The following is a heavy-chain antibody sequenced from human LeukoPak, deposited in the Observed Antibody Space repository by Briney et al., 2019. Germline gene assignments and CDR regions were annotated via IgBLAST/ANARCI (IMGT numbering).Heavy chain of an antibody. CDR2: IWYDGSNK. V-gene: IGHV3-33*06. CDR3: AKDYYGPSGGIDY. D-gene: IGHD3-10*01. CDR1: GFTFSNYG. Sequence: GGSLRLSRAASGFTFSNYGMHWVRQAPGKGLEWGAVIWYDGSNKYYADSVKGRFTISRDNSKNTLYLQMSSLRAEDTAVYYCAKDYYGPSGGIDYWGQGTLVTVSS. J-gene: IGHJ4*02.